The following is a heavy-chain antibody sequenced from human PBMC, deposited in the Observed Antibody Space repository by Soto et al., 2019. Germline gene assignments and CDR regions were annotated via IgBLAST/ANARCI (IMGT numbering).Heavy chain of an antibody. V-gene: IGHV4-30-4*01. CDR3: ARVSVLSWFDP. CDR1: GGTISRGDYY. CDR2: IYYSGTT. Sequence: QVQLQESGPGLMKPLQTLSLTCTVSGGTISRGDYYWSWIRQPPGKGLEWIGFIYYSGTTYYNPSLKSRLTISVDTSKNQFSLKLSSVTAADTAVYFCARVSVLSWFDPWGQGTLVTVSS. J-gene: IGHJ5*02.